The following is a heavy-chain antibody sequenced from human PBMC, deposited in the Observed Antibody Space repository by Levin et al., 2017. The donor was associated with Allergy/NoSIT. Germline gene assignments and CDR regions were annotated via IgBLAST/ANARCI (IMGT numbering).Heavy chain of an antibody. CDR2: IYYSGST. D-gene: IGHD3-10*01. V-gene: IGHV4-59*01. CDR3: ARDSQTGWFDP. Sequence: SQTLSLPCTVSGGSIRSYYWSWIRQPPGKGLEWIGYIYYSGSTNYNPSLKSRVTISVDTSKNQFSLKLSSVTAADTAVYYCARDSQTGWFDPWGQGTLVTVSS. CDR1: GGSIRSYY. J-gene: IGHJ5*02.